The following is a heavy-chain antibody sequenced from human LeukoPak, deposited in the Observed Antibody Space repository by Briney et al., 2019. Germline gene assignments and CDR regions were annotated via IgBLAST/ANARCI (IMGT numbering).Heavy chain of an antibody. CDR1: GFTFSSYS. Sequence: GGSLRLSCAASGFTFSSYSMIWVRQAPGKGLEWVSSISSSSSYIYYADSVKGRFTISRDNAKNSLYLQMNSLRAEDTAVYYCARSYYDFWSGGMHVWGQGTTVTVSS. V-gene: IGHV3-21*01. J-gene: IGHJ6*02. D-gene: IGHD3-3*01. CDR3: ARSYYDFWSGGMHV. CDR2: ISSSSSYI.